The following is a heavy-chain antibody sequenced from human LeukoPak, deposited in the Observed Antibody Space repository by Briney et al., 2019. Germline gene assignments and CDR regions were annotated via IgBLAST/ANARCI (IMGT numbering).Heavy chain of an antibody. CDR2: INPNSGGT. Sequence: ASVKVSCKASGYTFTGYYMHWVRQAPGQGLEWMGWINPNSGGTNYAQKFQGRVTMTRDTSISTAYMELSGLRSDDTAVYYCARSHGYSGWFDPWGQGTLVTVSS. V-gene: IGHV1-2*02. D-gene: IGHD5-12*01. J-gene: IGHJ5*02. CDR1: GYTFTGYY. CDR3: ARSHGYSGWFDP.